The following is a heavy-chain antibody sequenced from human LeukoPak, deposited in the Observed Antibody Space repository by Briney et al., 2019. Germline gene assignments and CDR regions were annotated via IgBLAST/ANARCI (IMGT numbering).Heavy chain of an antibody. CDR1: GYTFTSYA. D-gene: IGHD6-13*01. J-gene: IGHJ4*02. CDR3: ARVSSSWYENYFDY. Sequence: ASVKVYCKASGYTFTSYAMHWVRQAPGQRLEWMGWINAGNGNTKYSQKFQGRVTITRDTSASTAYMELSSLRSEDTAVYYCARVSSSWYENYFDYWGQGTLVTVSS. CDR2: INAGNGNT. V-gene: IGHV1-3*01.